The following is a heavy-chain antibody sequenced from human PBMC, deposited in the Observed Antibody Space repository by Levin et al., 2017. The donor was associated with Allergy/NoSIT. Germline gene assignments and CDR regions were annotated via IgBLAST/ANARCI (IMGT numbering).Heavy chain of an antibody. CDR1: GFTFSSYA. Sequence: GGSLRLSCAASGFTFSSYAMSWVRQAPGKGLEWVSAISGSGGSTYYADSVKGRFTISRDNSKNTLYLQMNSLRAEDTAVYYCAKWLGGSHKGYYYYGMDVWGQGTTVTVSS. CDR3: AKWLGGSHKGYYYYGMDV. V-gene: IGHV3-23*01. CDR2: ISGSGGST. J-gene: IGHJ6*02. D-gene: IGHD1-26*01.